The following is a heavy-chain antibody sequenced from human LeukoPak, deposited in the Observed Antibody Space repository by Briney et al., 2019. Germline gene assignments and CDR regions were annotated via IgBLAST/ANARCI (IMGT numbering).Heavy chain of an antibody. Sequence: GGSLRLSCAASGFTVSSNYMSWVRLAPGKGLEWVSLISPSGNTYYADSVKGRFTISRDNSKNTLYLQMNSLRAEDTAVYYCASPTSGQSFDIWGQGTMVTVSS. V-gene: IGHV3-53*01. CDR2: ISPSGNT. J-gene: IGHJ3*02. D-gene: IGHD6-19*01. CDR1: GFTVSSNY. CDR3: ASPTSGQSFDI.